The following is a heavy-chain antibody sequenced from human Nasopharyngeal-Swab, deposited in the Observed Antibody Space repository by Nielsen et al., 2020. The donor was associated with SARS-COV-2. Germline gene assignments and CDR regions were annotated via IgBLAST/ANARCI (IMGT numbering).Heavy chain of an antibody. D-gene: IGHD6-6*01. CDR2: ISYDGSNK. Sequence: GGSLRLSCAASGFTFSSYAMHWVRQAPGKGLEWVAVISYDGSNKYYADSVKGRFTISRDNSKNTLYLQMNSLRAEDTAVYYCARDLWPAFIASHGMDVWGQRTTVTVSS. CDR1: GFTFSSYA. CDR3: ARDLWPAFIASHGMDV. V-gene: IGHV3-30*04. J-gene: IGHJ6*02.